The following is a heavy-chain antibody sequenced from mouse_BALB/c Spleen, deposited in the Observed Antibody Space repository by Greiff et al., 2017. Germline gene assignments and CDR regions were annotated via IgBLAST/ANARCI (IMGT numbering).Heavy chain of an antibody. J-gene: IGHJ4*01. V-gene: IGHV5-17*02. CDR1: GFPFSSFG. D-gene: IGHD3-2*02. CDR2: ISSGSSTI. Sequence: EVKVVESGGGLVQPGGSRKLSCAASGFPFSSFGMPWVRQAPEKGLEWVAYISSGSSTIYYADTVKGRFTISRDNPKNTLYLQMTSLRSEDTAMYYCARSKARTNYYAMDYWGQGTTVTVSS. CDR3: ARSKARTNYYAMDY.